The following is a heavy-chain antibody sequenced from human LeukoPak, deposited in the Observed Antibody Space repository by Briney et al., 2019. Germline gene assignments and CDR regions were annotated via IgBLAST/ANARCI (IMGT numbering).Heavy chain of an antibody. Sequence: GGSLRLSCAASGFTFSSYAMSWVRQAPGRGLEWVSAICKSGGSTFYADSVRGRFTISRDNSKNTLYLQMNSLRAEDTAVYYCAKGFYDSSGYYYVYAFDIWGQGTMVTVSS. CDR3: AKGFYDSSGYYYVYAFDI. D-gene: IGHD3-22*01. V-gene: IGHV3-23*01. J-gene: IGHJ3*02. CDR2: ICKSGGST. CDR1: GFTFSSYA.